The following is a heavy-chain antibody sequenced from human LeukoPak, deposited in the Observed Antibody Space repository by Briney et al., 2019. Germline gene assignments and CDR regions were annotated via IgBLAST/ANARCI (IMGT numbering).Heavy chain of an antibody. J-gene: IGHJ4*02. Sequence: GSLRLSCAASGFTFSSYSMNWVRQAPGKGLEWVSSISSSSSYIYYADSVKGRFTISRDNAKNSLYLQMNSLRAEDTAVYYCARGQTTVTYLDDRDYWGQGTLVTVSS. V-gene: IGHV3-21*01. D-gene: IGHD4-17*01. CDR3: ARGQTTVTYLDDRDY. CDR1: GFTFSSYS. CDR2: ISSSSSYI.